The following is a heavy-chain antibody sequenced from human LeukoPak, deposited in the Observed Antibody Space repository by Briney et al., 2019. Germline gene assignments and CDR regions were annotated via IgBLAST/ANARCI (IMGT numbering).Heavy chain of an antibody. CDR3: TRMTTGHDY. D-gene: IGHD4-17*01. V-gene: IGHV4-59*12. CDR1: GGSISSYY. Sequence: PSETLSLTCTVAGGSISSYYWSWIRQHPGKGLEWIGEINHSGYTNDSPSLKSRVTLSIDTSRKQFSLNVRSVTVANTGIYYCTRMTTGHDYWGQGTLVTVSS. J-gene: IGHJ4*02. CDR2: INHSGYT.